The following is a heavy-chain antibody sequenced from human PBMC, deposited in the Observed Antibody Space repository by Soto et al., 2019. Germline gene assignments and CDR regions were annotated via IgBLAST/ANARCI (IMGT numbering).Heavy chain of an antibody. V-gene: IGHV3-49*03. J-gene: IGHJ4*02. D-gene: IGHD5-12*01. CDR1: GFTFGDYA. CDR3: TRDHGDIVATTLFDY. CDR2: IRSKAYGGTT. Sequence: GGSLRLSCTASGFTFGDYAMSWFRQAPGKGLEWVGFIRSKAYGGTTEYAASVKGRFTISRDDSKSIAYLQMNSLKTEDTAVYYCTRDHGDIVATTLFDYWGQGTLVTVSS.